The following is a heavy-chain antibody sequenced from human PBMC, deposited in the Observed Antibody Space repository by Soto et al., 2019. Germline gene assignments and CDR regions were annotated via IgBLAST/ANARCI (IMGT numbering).Heavy chain of an antibody. Sequence: EVQLVQSGAEVKKPGESLRLSCQGSGYRFINYWISWVRQMPGKGLEWVGRSDPIYSYTVYSPSFQGHVTISMDTAINTAFLEWRSLQASDTAMYYCVRHGNGTPFYFDFWGRGTLVPVSS. CDR2: SDPIYSYT. D-gene: IGHD1-1*01. J-gene: IGHJ4*02. CDR3: VRHGNGTPFYFDF. V-gene: IGHV5-10-1*03. CDR1: GYRFINYW.